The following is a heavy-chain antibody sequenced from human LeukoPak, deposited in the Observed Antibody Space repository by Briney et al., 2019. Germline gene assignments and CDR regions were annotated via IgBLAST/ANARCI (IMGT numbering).Heavy chain of an antibody. J-gene: IGHJ4*02. CDR1: GYTFTSYG. D-gene: IGHD6-13*01. Sequence: GASVKVSCKASGYTFTSYGISWVRQAPGQGLEWMGWISAYNGNTNYAQKLQGRVTMTTDTSTSTAYMELRSLRSDGTAAYYCARNPWGQQLTTPFDYWGQGTLVTVSS. CDR3: ARNPWGQQLTTPFDY. CDR2: ISAYNGNT. V-gene: IGHV1-18*01.